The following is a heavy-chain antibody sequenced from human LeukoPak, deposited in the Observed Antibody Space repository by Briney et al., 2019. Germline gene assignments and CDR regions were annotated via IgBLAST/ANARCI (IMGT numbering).Heavy chain of an antibody. Sequence: GESLKISCKGSGYSFTSYWIGWVRQMPGKGLEWMGIIYPGDSETRYSPSFQGQVTISADKSISTAYLQWSSLKASDTAMYYCARRSRYCSSTSCYLSWFDPWGQGTLVTVSS. D-gene: IGHD2-2*01. V-gene: IGHV5-51*01. CDR3: ARRSRYCSSTSCYLSWFDP. J-gene: IGHJ5*02. CDR2: IYPGDSET. CDR1: GYSFTSYW.